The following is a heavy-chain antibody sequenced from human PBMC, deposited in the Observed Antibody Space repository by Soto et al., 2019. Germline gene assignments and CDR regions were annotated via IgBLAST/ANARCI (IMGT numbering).Heavy chain of an antibody. V-gene: IGHV3-30*03. CDR1: GFTFSSYG. CDR2: ISYDGSNK. J-gene: IGHJ5*02. D-gene: IGHD1-1*01. Sequence: QVQLVESGGGVVQPGRSLRLSCAASGFTFSSYGMHWVRQAPGKVLEWVAVISYDGSNKYYADSVKGRFTSSRDNSNNTLYLQMNSLRAKDTAVYYCAPDLEMANNWSSWGQGTLVTVSS. CDR3: APDLEMANNWSS.